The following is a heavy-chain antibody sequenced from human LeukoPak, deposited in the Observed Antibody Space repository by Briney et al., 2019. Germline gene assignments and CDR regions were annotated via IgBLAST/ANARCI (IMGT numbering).Heavy chain of an antibody. CDR3: VRHISTNTGYFDS. CDR2: VYYDGTS. V-gene: IGHV4-39*01. J-gene: IGHJ4*02. Sequence: SETPSLTCTVSGGSTNSHSYYWGSIRQPPGKGLEWVGSVYYDGTSYSNPSLKTRVGVFVDTSRDQFSLDLDFVTAADTALYYCVRHISTNTGYFDSCGQGTLVSVSS. D-gene: IGHD5-24*01. CDR1: GGSTNSHSYY.